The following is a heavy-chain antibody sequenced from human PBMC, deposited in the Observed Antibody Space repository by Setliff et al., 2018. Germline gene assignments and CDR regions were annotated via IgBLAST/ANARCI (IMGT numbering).Heavy chain of an antibody. CDR1: GGSISSHY. D-gene: IGHD1-26*01. V-gene: IGHV4-59*08. CDR3: ASIGSGTTFDY. Sequence: SETLSLTCTVSGGSISSHYWSWIRQPPGKGLEWIGSIYYSGSTNYNPSLNSRVTISVDTSKNQFSLKLSSVTAADTAVYYCASIGSGTTFDYWGQGTLVTVSS. J-gene: IGHJ4*02. CDR2: IYYSGST.